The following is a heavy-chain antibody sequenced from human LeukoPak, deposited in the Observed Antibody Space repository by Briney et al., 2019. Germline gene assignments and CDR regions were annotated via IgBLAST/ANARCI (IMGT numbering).Heavy chain of an antibody. J-gene: IGHJ4*02. CDR3: AKVGKAAVMRAVFDY. D-gene: IGHD2-2*01. CDR2: ISGSGDNT. Sequence: GGSLRLSCGASGFTFSSYAMSWVRQAPGKGLEWVSGISGSGDNTYYADSVKGRFTISRDNSKNTLYLQMNSLRAEDTAIYYCAKVGKAAVMRAVFDYWGQGTLVTVSS. V-gene: IGHV3-23*01. CDR1: GFTFSSYA.